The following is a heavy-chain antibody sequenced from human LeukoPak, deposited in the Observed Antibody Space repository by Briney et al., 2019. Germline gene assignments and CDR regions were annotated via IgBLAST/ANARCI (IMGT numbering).Heavy chain of an antibody. Sequence: PSETLSLTCAVYGGSFSGYYWSWIRQPPGKGLEWIGEINHSGSTNYNPSLKSRATISVDTSKNQFSLKLSSVTAADTAVYYCARGPYCRGGSCSIGLSNLYYFDYWGQGTLVTVSS. D-gene: IGHD2-15*01. V-gene: IGHV4-34*01. J-gene: IGHJ4*02. CDR2: INHSGST. CDR1: GGSFSGYY. CDR3: ARGPYCRGGSCSIGLSNLYYFDY.